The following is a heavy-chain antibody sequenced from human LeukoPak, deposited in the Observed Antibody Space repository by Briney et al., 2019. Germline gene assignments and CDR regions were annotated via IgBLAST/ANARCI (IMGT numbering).Heavy chain of an antibody. CDR3: ARVSYCSSTSCHNGMDV. CDR1: GGSFSGYY. D-gene: IGHD2-2*02. J-gene: IGHJ6*02. Sequence: PSETLSLTCAVYGGSFSGYYWSWIRQPPGKRLEWIGETNHSGSTNYNPSLKSPVTISVDTSKTPFSLKLSSVTAADAAVYYCARVSYCSSTSCHNGMDVWGQGTTVTVSS. V-gene: IGHV4-34*01. CDR2: TNHSGST.